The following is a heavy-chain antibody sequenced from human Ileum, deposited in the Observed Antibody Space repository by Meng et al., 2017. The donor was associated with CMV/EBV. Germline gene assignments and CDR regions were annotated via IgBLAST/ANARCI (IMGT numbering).Heavy chain of an antibody. J-gene: IGHJ5*02. CDR3: TTPGCSSTTCYGWFDP. D-gene: IGHD2-2*01. CDR1: GFMFSNFW. CDR2: IYSGGST. V-gene: IGHV3-53*01. Sequence: GGSLRLSCEASGFMFSNFWMSWVRQAPGKGLECVSLIYSGGSTYHADSVKGRFTISRDTSKNTLYLQMDSLKTEDTAMYYCTTPGCSSTTCYGWFDPWGQGTLVTVSS.